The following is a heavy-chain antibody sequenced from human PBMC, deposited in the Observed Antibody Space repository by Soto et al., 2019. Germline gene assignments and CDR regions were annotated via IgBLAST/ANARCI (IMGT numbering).Heavy chain of an antibody. J-gene: IGHJ5*02. D-gene: IGHD6-13*01. CDR2: IDWDDDK. Sequence: SGPTLVNPTQTLTLTCTFSGFSLSTSGMCVSWIRQPPGKALEWLALIDWDDDKYYSTSLKTRLTISKDTSKNQVVLTMTNMDPVDTATYYCARIYSISWPESWFDPWGQGTLVTVSS. CDR1: GFSLSTSGMC. CDR3: ARIYSISWPESWFDP. V-gene: IGHV2-70*01.